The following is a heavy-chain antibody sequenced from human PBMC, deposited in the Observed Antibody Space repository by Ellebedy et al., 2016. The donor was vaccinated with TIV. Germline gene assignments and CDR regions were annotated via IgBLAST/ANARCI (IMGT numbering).Heavy chain of an antibody. CDR2: ISAYNGNT. J-gene: IGHJ6*02. CDR3: ASGEVFWSGSYPRAGIYYYGMDV. CDR1: GYTFTSYG. D-gene: IGHD3-3*01. Sequence: ASVKVSCKASGYTFTSYGNSWVRQAPGQGLEWMGWISAYNGNTNYAQKLQGRVTMTTDTSTSTAYMELRSLRSDDTAVYYCASGEVFWSGSYPRAGIYYYGMDVWGQGTTVTVSS. V-gene: IGHV1-18*04.